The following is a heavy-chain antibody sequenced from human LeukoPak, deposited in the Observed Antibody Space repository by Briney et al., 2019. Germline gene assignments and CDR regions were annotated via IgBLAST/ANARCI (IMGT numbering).Heavy chain of an antibody. Sequence: PGESLKISCAASGFTSSSYWMSWVRQAPGKGLEWVANIKQDGREKSYVDSVKGRFTISRDNAKNSLYLQMNSLRAEDTAVYYCATSQSTSGQYGNAFDIWGQGTMVTVSS. CDR3: ATSQSTSGQYGNAFDI. CDR2: IKQDGREK. J-gene: IGHJ3*02. D-gene: IGHD2-15*01. V-gene: IGHV3-7*01. CDR1: GFTSSSYW.